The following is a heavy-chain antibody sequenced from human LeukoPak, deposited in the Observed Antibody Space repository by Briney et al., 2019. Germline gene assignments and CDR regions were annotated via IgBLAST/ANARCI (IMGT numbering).Heavy chain of an antibody. Sequence: EASVKVSCKASGYTFTGYYMHWVRQAPGQGLEWMRWINPNSGGTNYAQKFQGRVTMTRDTSISTAYMELSRLRSDDTAVYYCARLYTDYYYYYYMDVWGKGTTVTVSS. CDR2: INPNSGGT. CDR1: GYTFTGYY. J-gene: IGHJ6*03. D-gene: IGHD5-18*01. V-gene: IGHV1-2*02. CDR3: ARLYTDYYYYYYMDV.